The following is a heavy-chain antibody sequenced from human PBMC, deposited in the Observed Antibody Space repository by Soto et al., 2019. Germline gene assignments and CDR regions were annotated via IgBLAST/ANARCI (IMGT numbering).Heavy chain of an antibody. CDR2: ISYDGSNK. D-gene: IGHD2-21*01. J-gene: IGHJ4*02. V-gene: IGHV3-30*18. CDR3: AKDLFGDLYYFDY. CDR1: GFTFSSYG. Sequence: QVQLVESGGGVVQPGRSLRLSCAASGFTFSSYGMHWVRQAPGKGLEWVAVISYDGSNKYYADSVKGRFTISRDNSKNTLYLQMNSLRAEDTAVYYRAKDLFGDLYYFDYWGQGTLVTVSS.